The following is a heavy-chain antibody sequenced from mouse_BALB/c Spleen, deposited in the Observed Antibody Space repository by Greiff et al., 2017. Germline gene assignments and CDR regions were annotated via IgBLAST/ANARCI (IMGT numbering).Heavy chain of an antibody. Sequence: EVKLMESGGGLVQPGGSRKLSCAASGFTFSDYGMAWVRQAPGKGPEWVAFISNLAYSIYYADTVTGRFTISRENAKNTLYLEMSSLRSEDTAMYYCARDRDYRYDGYYYAMDYWGQGTSVTVSS. D-gene: IGHD2-14*01. V-gene: IGHV5-15*02. CDR3: ARDRDYRYDGYYYAMDY. CDR2: ISNLAYSI. CDR1: GFTFSDYG. J-gene: IGHJ4*01.